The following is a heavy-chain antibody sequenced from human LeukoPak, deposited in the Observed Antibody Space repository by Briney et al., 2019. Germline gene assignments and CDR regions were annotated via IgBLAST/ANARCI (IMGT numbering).Heavy chain of an antibody. D-gene: IGHD6-13*01. J-gene: IGHJ4*02. CDR2: ISAYNGNT. Sequence: ASVKVSCKASGYTFTSYGISWVRQAPGQGLEWMGWISAYNGNTNYAQKLQGRVTMTTDTSTSTAYMELRSLRSDDTAVYYCARGPIGSSSWYRFDYWGQGTLVTVSS. CDR3: ARGPIGSSSWYRFDY. CDR1: GYTFTSYG. V-gene: IGHV1-18*01.